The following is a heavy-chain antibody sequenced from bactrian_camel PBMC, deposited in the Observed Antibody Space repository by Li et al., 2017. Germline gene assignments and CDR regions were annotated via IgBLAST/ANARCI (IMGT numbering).Heavy chain of an antibody. V-gene: IGHV3S1*01. CDR1: EYTYRSNC. J-gene: IGHJ4*01. CDR2: IYTGGGST. D-gene: IGHD3*01. CDR3: AADRRSGFERVWCPKGNY. Sequence: HVQLVESGEGSVQAGGSLGLSCAASEYTYRSNCMGWFRQAPGKEREGVAAIYTGGGSTYYADSVKGRFTIFRDNAKSTLYLQMNSLKPEDTAMYYCAADRRSGFERVWCPKGNYWGQGTQVTVS.